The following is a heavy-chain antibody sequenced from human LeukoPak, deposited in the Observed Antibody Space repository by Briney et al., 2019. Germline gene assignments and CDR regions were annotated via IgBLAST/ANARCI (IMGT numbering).Heavy chain of an antibody. Sequence: GGSLRLSCAASGFTFSSYWMSWVRQAPGKGLEWVANIKQDGSEQYYVDSVKGRFTISRDNAKNSLYLQMNSLRAEDTAVYYCARDRITMVRGLLTYFDYWGQGTLVTVSS. CDR1: GFTFSSYW. J-gene: IGHJ4*02. CDR2: IKQDGSEQ. D-gene: IGHD3-10*01. CDR3: ARDRITMVRGLLTYFDY. V-gene: IGHV3-7*03.